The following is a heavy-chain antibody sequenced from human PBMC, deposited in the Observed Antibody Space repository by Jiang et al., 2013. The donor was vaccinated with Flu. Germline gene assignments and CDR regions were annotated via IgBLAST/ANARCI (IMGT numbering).Heavy chain of an antibody. CDR1: GGSISSYY. V-gene: IGHV4-59*01. CDR3: ARDSGYCRGGSCALPFDY. J-gene: IGHJ4*02. Sequence: LLKPSETLSLTCTVSGGSISSYYWSWIRQPPGKGLEWIGYMYYSGSTNYNPSLKSRVTISIGTSRNQFSLKLSSVTAADTAVYYCARDSGYCRGGSCALPFDYWGQGTLVTVSS. D-gene: IGHD2-15*01. CDR2: MYYSGST.